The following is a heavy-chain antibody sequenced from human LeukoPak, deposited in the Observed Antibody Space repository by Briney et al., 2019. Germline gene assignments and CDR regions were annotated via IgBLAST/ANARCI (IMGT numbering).Heavy chain of an antibody. CDR3: ARVTPTYYYGSGPDAFDI. J-gene: IGHJ3*02. D-gene: IGHD3-10*01. CDR2: ISSISSYI. CDR1: GFTFRSYS. V-gene: IGHV3-21*01. Sequence: GGSLRLSCAASGFTFRSYSMNWVRQARGKGLEWVSSISSISSYIYYADSVKGRFTISRDNAKNSLYLQMNSLRAEDTAVYYCARVTPTYYYGSGPDAFDIWGQGTMVTVSS.